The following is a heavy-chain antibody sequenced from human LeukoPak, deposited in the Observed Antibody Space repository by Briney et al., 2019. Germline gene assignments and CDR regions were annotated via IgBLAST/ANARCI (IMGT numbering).Heavy chain of an antibody. D-gene: IGHD2-21*02. V-gene: IGHV4-34*01. CDR1: GGSFSGYY. J-gene: IGHJ5*02. CDR2: INYSGST. Sequence: SETLSLTCAVYGGSFSGYYWSWIRQPPGKGLEWIGEINYSGSTNYNPSLKSRVTISVDTSKNQFSLKLSSVTAADTAVYYCARTSQLLSGWFDPWGQGTLVTVSS. CDR3: ARTSQLLSGWFDP.